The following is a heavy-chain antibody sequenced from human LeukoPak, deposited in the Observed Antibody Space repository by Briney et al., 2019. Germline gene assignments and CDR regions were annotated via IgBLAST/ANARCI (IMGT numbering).Heavy chain of an antibody. D-gene: IGHD3-3*01. V-gene: IGHV1-69*13. CDR3: ARDRITIFGVARYNWFDP. Sequence: ASVKVSCKASGGTFSSYAISWVRQAPGQGLEWMGGIIPIFGTANYAQKFQGRVTITADESTSTAYTELSSLRSEDTAVYYCARDRITIFGVARYNWFDPWGQGTLVTVSS. J-gene: IGHJ5*02. CDR2: IIPIFGTA. CDR1: GGTFSSYA.